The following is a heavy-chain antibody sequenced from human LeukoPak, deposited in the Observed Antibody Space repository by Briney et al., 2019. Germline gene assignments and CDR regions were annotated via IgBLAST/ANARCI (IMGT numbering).Heavy chain of an antibody. CDR1: GFTFDDYG. CDR3: AISPWYYDFWSGYLDY. V-gene: IGHV3-23*01. D-gene: IGHD3-3*01. Sequence: GGSLRLSCAASGFTFDDYGMSWFRQVPGKGLEWVSAISGSGGSTYYADSVKGRFTISRDNSKNTLYLQMNSLRAEDTAVYYCAISPWYYDFWSGYLDYWGQGTLVTVSS. J-gene: IGHJ4*02. CDR2: ISGSGGST.